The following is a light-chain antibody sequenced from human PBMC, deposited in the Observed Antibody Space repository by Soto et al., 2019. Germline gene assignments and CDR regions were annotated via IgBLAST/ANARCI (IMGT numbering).Light chain of an antibody. J-gene: IGKJ2*01. CDR1: QSLLHSNGYNY. CDR3: LQALQTPDT. V-gene: IGKV2-28*01. Sequence: DLVMTQSPLSLPVTPGEPASISCRSSQSLLHSNGYNYLDWYLQKPGQSPQLLIYLGSNRASGVSDRFSGRGSGTNCTLKISRVEAEDVGVYYCLQALQTPDTFGQGTKLEIK. CDR2: LGS.